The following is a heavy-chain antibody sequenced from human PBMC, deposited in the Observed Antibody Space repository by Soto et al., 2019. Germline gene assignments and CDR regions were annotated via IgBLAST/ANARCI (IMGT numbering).Heavy chain of an antibody. CDR3: ARTYGGNSFDY. CDR2: INHSVST. J-gene: IGHJ4*02. V-gene: IGHV4-34*01. D-gene: IGHD2-21*02. Sequence: PSETLSLTCAVYCGSFSGYYWSWIRQPPGNGLYCIGEINHSVSTNXXPSLKSRXXISVDTSKNQXSLKLXSMTAAYTAVYYCARTYGGNSFDYWRQGTLVTVSS. CDR1: CGSFSGYY.